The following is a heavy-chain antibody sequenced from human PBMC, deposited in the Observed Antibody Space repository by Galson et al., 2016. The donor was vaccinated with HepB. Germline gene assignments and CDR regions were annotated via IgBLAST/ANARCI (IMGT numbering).Heavy chain of an antibody. J-gene: IGHJ6*02. CDR2: IKSKTDGGTT. CDR1: GFTFRNAY. CDR3: TTDRRVEPTGYYYGMDV. Sequence: SLRLSCAASGFTFRNAYMSWVRQAPGKGLEWVGRIKSKTDGGTTAYAAPVKGRFNISRDDSKNTLYLQMNSLKIEDTAVYYCTTDRRVEPTGYYYGMDVGGHGTTVTVSS. D-gene: IGHD1-26*01. V-gene: IGHV3-15*01.